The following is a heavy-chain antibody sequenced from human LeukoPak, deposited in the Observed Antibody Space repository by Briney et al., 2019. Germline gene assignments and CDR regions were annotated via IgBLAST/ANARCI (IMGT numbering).Heavy chain of an antibody. J-gene: IGHJ5*02. D-gene: IGHD2-2*01. V-gene: IGHV4-34*01. CDR1: GGSFSGYY. Sequence: TPSETLSLTCAVYGGSFSGYYWSWIRQPPGKGLEWIGEINHSGSTNYNPSLKSRLTISVDTSKNHSSLKLSSVTAADTAVYYCAARYCSSTSCYFWFDPWGQATLVTVSS. CDR3: AARYCSSTSCYFWFDP. CDR2: INHSGST.